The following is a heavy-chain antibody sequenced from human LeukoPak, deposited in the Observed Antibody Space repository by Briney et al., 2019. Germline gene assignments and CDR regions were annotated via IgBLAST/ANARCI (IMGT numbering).Heavy chain of an antibody. D-gene: IGHD6-13*01. CDR2: ISSSSSTI. CDR1: GFTFSDYY. Sequence: GGSLRLSCAASGFTFSDYYMSWIRQAPGKGLEWVSYISSSSSTISYADSVKGRFTISRDNAKNSLYLQMNSLRAEDTAVYYCATSIAAAGKRWFDPWGQGTLVTVSS. V-gene: IGHV3-11*04. CDR3: ATSIAAAGKRWFDP. J-gene: IGHJ5*02.